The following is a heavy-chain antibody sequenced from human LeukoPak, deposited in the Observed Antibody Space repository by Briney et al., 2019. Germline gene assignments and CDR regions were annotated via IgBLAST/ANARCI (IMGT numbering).Heavy chain of an antibody. J-gene: IGHJ4*02. V-gene: IGHV3-23*01. CDR2: ISGSGGST. CDR3: ANPPHVCIYDSSAKVDY. Sequence: GGSLRLSCAASGFTFSSYTMSWVRQAPGTGLEWVSSISGSGGSTYYADSVKGRFTISRDNSKNTLYLQMNSLRAEDTAVYYCANPPHVCIYDSSAKVDYWGQGTLVTVSS. CDR1: GFTFSSYT. D-gene: IGHD3-22*01.